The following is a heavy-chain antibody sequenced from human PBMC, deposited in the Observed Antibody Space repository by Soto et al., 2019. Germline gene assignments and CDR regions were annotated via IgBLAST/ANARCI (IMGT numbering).Heavy chain of an antibody. CDR2: IYYSGST. Sequence: SETLSLTCTVSGGSISSGGYSWSWMRQHPGMDLEWNGYIYYSGSTYYNPSLQSRVTISVDTSKNQFSLKLSTVTAADTAVYYCAREEDSSSTADYYYGMDVWGQGTTVTVSS. CDR1: GGSISSGGYS. J-gene: IGHJ6*02. CDR3: AREEDSSSTADYYYGMDV. V-gene: IGHV4-31*03. D-gene: IGHD6-13*01.